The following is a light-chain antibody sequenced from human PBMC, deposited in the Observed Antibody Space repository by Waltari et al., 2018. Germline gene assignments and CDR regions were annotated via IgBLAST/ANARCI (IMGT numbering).Light chain of an antibody. Sequence: QSAVTQPPSVSAAPGQKVTISCPGSSFHIGKNHVPWYKQHPGTAPKLLIYETDQRPSVIPDRFSGSKSGTSATLGITGLQTGDEADYYCGVWDSSLSAYVFGPGTNVAVL. J-gene: IGLJ1*01. CDR3: GVWDSSLSAYV. CDR1: SFHIGKNH. V-gene: IGLV1-51*02. CDR2: ETD.